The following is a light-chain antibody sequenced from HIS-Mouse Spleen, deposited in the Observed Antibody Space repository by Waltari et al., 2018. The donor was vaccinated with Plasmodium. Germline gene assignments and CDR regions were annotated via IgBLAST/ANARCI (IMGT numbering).Light chain of an antibody. Sequence: DIQMTQSPSSLSASVGARVTITCRESQSISSYLNWYQQKPGKAPKLLIYAASSLQSGVPSRFSCSGSGTDFTLTISSLQPEDFATYYCQQSYSTLMYTFGQGTKLEIK. J-gene: IGKJ2*01. V-gene: IGKV1-39*01. CDR2: AAS. CDR3: QQSYSTLMYT. CDR1: QSISSY.